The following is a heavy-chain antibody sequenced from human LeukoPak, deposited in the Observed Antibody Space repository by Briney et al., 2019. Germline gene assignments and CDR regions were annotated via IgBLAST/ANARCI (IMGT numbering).Heavy chain of an antibody. Sequence: GGSLRLPCAASGFTFSSYEMNWVRQAPGKGLEWVSYISSSGSTIYYADSVKGRFTISRDNAKNSLYLQMNSLRAEDTAVYYCAREEEDSSSWYPPPSNWFDPWGQGTLVTVSS. CDR3: AREEEDSSSWYPPPSNWFDP. CDR1: GFTFSSYE. D-gene: IGHD6-13*01. CDR2: ISSSGSTI. V-gene: IGHV3-48*03. J-gene: IGHJ5*02.